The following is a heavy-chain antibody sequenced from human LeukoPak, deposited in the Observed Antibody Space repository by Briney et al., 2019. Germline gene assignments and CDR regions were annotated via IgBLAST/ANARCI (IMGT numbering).Heavy chain of an antibody. V-gene: IGHV1-46*01. J-gene: IGHJ4*02. CDR1: GYSFTNYY. D-gene: IGHD5-12*01. Sequence: ASVKVSCKASGYSFTNYYIYWVRQAPGQGLEWMGLINPSGGSTIYAQKFQGRVTMTRDTSTSTVYMELSSLRSEDTAVYYCARGPYVDIVATLDYWGQGTLVTVSS. CDR3: ARGPYVDIVATLDY. CDR2: INPSGGST.